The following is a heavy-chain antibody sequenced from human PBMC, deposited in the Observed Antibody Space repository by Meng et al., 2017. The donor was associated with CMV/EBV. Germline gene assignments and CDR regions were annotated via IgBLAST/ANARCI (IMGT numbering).Heavy chain of an antibody. D-gene: IGHD2-2*03. V-gene: IGHV3-23*01. CDR3: AQVIGYGRLDY. CDR2: ISGSCGST. CDR1: GFTFSSYA. J-gene: IGHJ4*02. Sequence: LSCSASGFTFSSYAMNWVRQAPGKVLECVSSISGSCGSTYYADSVKGRFTISRDNSKNTLYLQMNSLRAEDTAVYYCAQVIGYGRLDYWGQGTLVTVSS.